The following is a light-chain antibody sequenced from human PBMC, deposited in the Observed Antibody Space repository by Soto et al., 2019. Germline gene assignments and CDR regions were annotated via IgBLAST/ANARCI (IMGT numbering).Light chain of an antibody. CDR3: LQYDTYWA. CDR1: QRISNW. V-gene: IGKV1-5*01. J-gene: IGKJ1*01. Sequence: DIQMTQSPSPLSQLLEARATITGRAIQRISNWLAGNQQKPGKAPNLRIYDASTLESGVPSRFSGSGSGTEFTLTISSLQPDDFATYYCLQYDTYWAFGQGTNVEIK. CDR2: DAS.